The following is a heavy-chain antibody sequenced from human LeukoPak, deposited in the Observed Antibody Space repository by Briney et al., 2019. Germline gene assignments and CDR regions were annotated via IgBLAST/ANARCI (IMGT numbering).Heavy chain of an antibody. J-gene: IGHJ4*02. D-gene: IGHD4-17*01. CDR1: GPSFSSYA. V-gene: IGHV3-30-3*01. Sequence: PGSSLRLSCAASGPSFSSYAMHWVRQAPGKGLEWVAVISYDGTEKYYGDSVKGRFTISRDNSKNTLYLQMNSLRAEDTALYYCARDGHGVPLDYWGQGTLVTVST. CDR2: ISYDGTEK. CDR3: ARDGHGVPLDY.